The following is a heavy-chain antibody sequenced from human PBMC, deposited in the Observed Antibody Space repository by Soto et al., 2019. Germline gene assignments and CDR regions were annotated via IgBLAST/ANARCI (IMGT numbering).Heavy chain of an antibody. V-gene: IGHV4-59*08. CDR1: GGSISSYY. Sequence: SETLSLTCTVSGGSISSYYWSWIRQPPGKGLEWIGYIYYSGSTNYNPSLKSRVTISVDTSKNQFSLKLSSVTAADTAVYYCARLRREVRGVNSGEYYYYYMDVWGKGTTVTVSS. J-gene: IGHJ6*03. CDR3: ARLRREVRGVNSGEYYYYYMDV. CDR2: IYYSGST. D-gene: IGHD3-10*01.